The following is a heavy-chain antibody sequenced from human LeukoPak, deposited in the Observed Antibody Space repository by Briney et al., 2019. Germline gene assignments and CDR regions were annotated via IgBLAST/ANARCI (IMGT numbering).Heavy chain of an antibody. J-gene: IGHJ4*02. D-gene: IGHD6-19*01. Sequence: PGGSLRLSCAASGFTFSSYSMNWVRQAPGKGLEWVSSISTSSSYIYYADSVKGRFTISRDNAKNSLYLQMNSLRAEDTAVYYCARDRTGIAVAGQGGFDYWGQGTLVTASS. CDR2: ISTSSSYI. V-gene: IGHV3-21*01. CDR1: GFTFSSYS. CDR3: ARDRTGIAVAGQGGFDY.